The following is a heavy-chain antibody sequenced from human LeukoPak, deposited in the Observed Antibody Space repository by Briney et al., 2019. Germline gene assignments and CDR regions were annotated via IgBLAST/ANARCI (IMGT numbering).Heavy chain of an antibody. CDR2: IWYDGSNK. D-gene: IGHD3-10*01. Sequence: GRSLRLSCAASGFTFSSYGMHWVRQAPGKGLEWVAVIWYDGSNKYYADSVKGRFTISRDNSKNTLYLQMNNLRAEDTAVYYCARPQNYYGSGRPIDYWGQGTLVTVSS. V-gene: IGHV3-33*01. J-gene: IGHJ4*02. CDR3: ARPQNYYGSGRPIDY. CDR1: GFTFSSYG.